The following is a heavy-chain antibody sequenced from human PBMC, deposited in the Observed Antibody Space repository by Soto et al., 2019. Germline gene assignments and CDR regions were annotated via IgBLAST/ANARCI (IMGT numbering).Heavy chain of an antibody. Sequence: QVQLVESGGGVVQPGRSLRLSCAASGFTFSSYAMHWVRQAPGKGLEWVAVISYDVSNKYYADSVKGRFTISRDNSKNTLYLQMNSLRAEDTAVYYCARVAVEMATIHVFDYWGQGTLVTVSS. J-gene: IGHJ4*02. CDR3: ARVAVEMATIHVFDY. CDR1: GFTFSSYA. CDR2: ISYDVSNK. V-gene: IGHV3-30-3*01. D-gene: IGHD5-12*01.